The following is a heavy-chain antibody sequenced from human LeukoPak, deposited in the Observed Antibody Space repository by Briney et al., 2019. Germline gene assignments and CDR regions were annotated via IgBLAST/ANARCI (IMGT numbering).Heavy chain of an antibody. CDR1: GGTFSSYA. CDR2: IIPIFGTA. D-gene: IGHD3-10*01. Sequence: SVKVSCKASGGTFSSYAISWVRQAPGQGLEWMGGIIPIFGTANHAQKFQGRVTITADESTSTAYMELSSLRSEDTAVYYCARAKYYYGSGSYAYFDYWGQGTLVTVSS. J-gene: IGHJ4*02. CDR3: ARAKYYYGSGSYAYFDY. V-gene: IGHV1-69*13.